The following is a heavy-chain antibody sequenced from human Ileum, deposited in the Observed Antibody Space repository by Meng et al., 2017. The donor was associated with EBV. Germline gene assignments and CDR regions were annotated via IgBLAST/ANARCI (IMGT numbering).Heavy chain of an antibody. CDR3: ARERGGGDRGIQ. Sequence: QVQVQDSGPGLVKPSETLSLTCSVSNGSVSSYGYYWTWIRQPPGKGLEWIGYMSYTGSTNYKSTLKSRVTISVDKSKNQFSLKLSSVTAADTAVYYCARERGGGDRGIQWGQGTLVTVSS. D-gene: IGHD2-21*02. J-gene: IGHJ4*02. CDR1: NGSVSSYGYY. CDR2: MSYTGST. V-gene: IGHV4-61*08.